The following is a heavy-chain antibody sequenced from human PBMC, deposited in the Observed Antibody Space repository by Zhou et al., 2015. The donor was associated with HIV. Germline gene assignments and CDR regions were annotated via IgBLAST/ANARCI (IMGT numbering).Heavy chain of an antibody. V-gene: IGHV1-69*02. CDR3: ARGVGRGSGIDY. Sequence: QVQLVQSGAEVKKPGSSVKVSCKASGGTFSSYTISWVRQAPGQGLEWMGRIIPILGIANYAQKFQGRVTITADKSTSTAYMELSSLRSEDTAVYYCARGVGRGSGIDYWGQGTLVTVSS. CDR1: GGTFSSYT. J-gene: IGHJ4*02. CDR2: IIPILGIA. D-gene: IGHD2-15*01.